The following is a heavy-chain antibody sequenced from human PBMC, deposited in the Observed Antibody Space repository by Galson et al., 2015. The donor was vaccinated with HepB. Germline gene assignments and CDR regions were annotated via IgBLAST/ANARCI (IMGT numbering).Heavy chain of an antibody. CDR1: GFTFSGYW. CDR2: VNQDGSEK. V-gene: IGHV3-7*01. CDR3: ARRGRIRCSSTSCPPFDY. J-gene: IGHJ4*02. Sequence: SLRLSCAASGFTFSGYWMSWVRQGPGKGLEWVANVNQDGSEKYYVDSMKGRFTISRVNAKNSLYLQMNSLRAEDTAVYYCARRGRIRCSSTSCPPFDYWAQGTLVTVSS. D-gene: IGHD2-2*01.